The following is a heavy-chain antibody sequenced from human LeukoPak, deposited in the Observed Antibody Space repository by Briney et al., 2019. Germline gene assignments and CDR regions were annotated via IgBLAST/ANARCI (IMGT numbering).Heavy chain of an antibody. Sequence: PGRSLRLSCAASGFTFSSYEMNWVRQAPGKGLEWVSYISSSGSTIYYADSVKGRFTISRDNAKNSLYLQMNSLRAEDTAVYYCARDRRYYYDSSGYYYPFDYWGQGTLVTVSS. CDR3: ARDRRYYYDSSGYYYPFDY. CDR2: ISSSGSTI. D-gene: IGHD3-22*01. J-gene: IGHJ4*02. V-gene: IGHV3-48*03. CDR1: GFTFSSYE.